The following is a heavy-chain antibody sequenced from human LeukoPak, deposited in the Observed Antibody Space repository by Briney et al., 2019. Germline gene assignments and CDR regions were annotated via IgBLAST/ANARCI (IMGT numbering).Heavy chain of an antibody. Sequence: GGSLRLSCAASGFTFSSYAMHWVRQAPGKGLEWVAVISYDGSNKYYADSVKGRFTISRDNSKNTLYLRMNSLRAEDTAVYYCARDPYCGGDCYHFDYWGQGTLVTVSS. CDR1: GFTFSSYA. CDR2: ISYDGSNK. V-gene: IGHV3-30-3*01. D-gene: IGHD2-21*02. CDR3: ARDPYCGGDCYHFDY. J-gene: IGHJ4*02.